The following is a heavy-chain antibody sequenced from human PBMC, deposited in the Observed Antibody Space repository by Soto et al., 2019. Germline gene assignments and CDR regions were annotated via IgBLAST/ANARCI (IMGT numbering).Heavy chain of an antibody. CDR2: VYHTGRT. CDR3: ARDFAYFDS. J-gene: IGHJ4*02. D-gene: IGHD3-3*01. CDR1: GGSFKIGSYS. Sequence: ASETLCVTCTISGGSFKIGSYSWSWIRQPPGKGLEWIGYVYHTGRTSYNPSLKSRVSISMDTSKNQFSLNLDSVTAPDTAVYFCARDFAYFDSWGRRTMVTVSS. V-gene: IGHV4-61*01.